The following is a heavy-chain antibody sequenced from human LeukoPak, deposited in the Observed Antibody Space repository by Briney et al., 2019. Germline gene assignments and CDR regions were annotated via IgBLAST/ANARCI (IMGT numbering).Heavy chain of an antibody. J-gene: IGHJ6*02. V-gene: IGHV1-3*01. CDR2: INAGNGNT. Sequence: ASVKVSCKASGYTFTSYAMHWVRQAPGQRLEWMGWINAGNGNTKYSRKFQERVTITRDMSTSTAYMELSSLRSEDTAVYYCAAVPRHYYGMDVRGQGTTVTVSS. CDR3: AAVPRHYYGMDV. D-gene: IGHD6-19*01. CDR1: GYTFTSYA.